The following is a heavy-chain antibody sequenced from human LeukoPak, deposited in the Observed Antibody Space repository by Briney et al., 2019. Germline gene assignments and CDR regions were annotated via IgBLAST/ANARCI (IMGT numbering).Heavy chain of an antibody. J-gene: IGHJ4*02. CDR1: GYTFTGYY. CDR2: INPNSGGT. V-gene: IGHV1-2*02. D-gene: IGHD6-13*01. Sequence: ASVKVSCKASGYTFTGYYMYWVRQAPGQGLEWMGWINPNSGGTTYARKFQGRVTMTRDTSISAAYMELSRLRSDDTAVYYCARAEQQLVLAVDYWGQGTLVTVSS. CDR3: ARAEQQLVLAVDY.